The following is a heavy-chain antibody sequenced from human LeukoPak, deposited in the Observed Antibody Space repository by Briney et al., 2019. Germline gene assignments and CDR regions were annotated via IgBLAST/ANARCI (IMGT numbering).Heavy chain of an antibody. V-gene: IGHV3-30-3*01. CDR2: ISYDGSNK. Sequence: GGSLRLSCAASGFTFSSYAMHWVRQAPGKGLEWVAVISYDGSNKYYADSVKGRFTISRDNSKNTLYLQMNSLRAEDTAVYYCARDLPPIAVAGTTGPGGYYYYYGMDVWGQGTTVTVSS. D-gene: IGHD6-19*01. CDR1: GFTFSSYA. J-gene: IGHJ6*02. CDR3: ARDLPPIAVAGTTGPGGYYYYYGMDV.